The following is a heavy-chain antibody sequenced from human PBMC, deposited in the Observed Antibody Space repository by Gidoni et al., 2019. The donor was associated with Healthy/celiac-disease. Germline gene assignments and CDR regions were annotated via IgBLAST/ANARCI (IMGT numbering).Heavy chain of an antibody. CDR3: ANLVVPTYHDAFDI. CDR2: ISYDGSNK. V-gene: IGHV3-30*18. D-gene: IGHD2-15*01. CDR1: GFTFSSYG. Sequence: QVQLVESGGGVVQPGRSLRLSCASSGFTFSSYGMHWVRQAPGKGLEWVAVISYDGSNKYYADSVKGRFTISRDNSKNTLYLQMNSLRAEDTAVYYCANLVVPTYHDAFDIWGQGTMVTVSS. J-gene: IGHJ3*02.